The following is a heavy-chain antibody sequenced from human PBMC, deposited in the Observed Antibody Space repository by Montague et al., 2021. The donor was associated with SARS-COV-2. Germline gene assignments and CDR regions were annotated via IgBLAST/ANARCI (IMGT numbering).Heavy chain of an antibody. Sequence: SLRLSCAASGFTFVGYWMSWVRQPPGKGLEWVAHIKNDGSEKYYVDSVKGRFTISRDNAKNSLYLQMNSLGAEDTAVYYCARPRGCSGGRCSNFDYWGQGTLVSVSS. J-gene: IGHJ4*02. V-gene: IGHV3-7*01. D-gene: IGHD2-15*01. CDR1: GFTFVGYW. CDR3: ARPRGCSGGRCSNFDY. CDR2: IKNDGSEK.